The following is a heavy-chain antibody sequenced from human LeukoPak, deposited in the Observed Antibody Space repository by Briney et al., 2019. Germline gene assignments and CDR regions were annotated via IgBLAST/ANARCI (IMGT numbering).Heavy chain of an antibody. CDR1: GFTFSSYA. Sequence: GGSLRLSCAASGFTFSSYAMSWVRQAPGKGLEWVSAISGSGGSTYYADSVKGRFTISRDNSKNTLYPQMNSLRAEDTAVYYCARGRTYYYDSSGYFDYWGQGTLVTVSS. J-gene: IGHJ4*02. CDR3: ARGRTYYYDSSGYFDY. V-gene: IGHV3-23*01. CDR2: ISGSGGST. D-gene: IGHD3-22*01.